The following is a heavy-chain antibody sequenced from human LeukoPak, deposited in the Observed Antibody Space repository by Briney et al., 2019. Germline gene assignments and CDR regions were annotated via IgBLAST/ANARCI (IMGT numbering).Heavy chain of an antibody. J-gene: IGHJ4*02. CDR1: GDSVSSNNGA. Sequence: PSQTLSLTCGISGDSVSSNNGAWNWIRQSPSRGLEWLGRTYYRSKWYNDYAGSMKGRITISPDTSKNQFSLQLNSVTPEDTAVYYCAREVDIVMATAVNFDFWGQGTLVTVSS. CDR2: TYYRSKWYN. CDR3: AREVDIVMATAVNFDF. D-gene: IGHD2-21*02. V-gene: IGHV6-1*01.